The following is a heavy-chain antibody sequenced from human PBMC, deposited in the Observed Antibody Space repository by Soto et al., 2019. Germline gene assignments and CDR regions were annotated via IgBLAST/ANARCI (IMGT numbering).Heavy chain of an antibody. CDR1: ELSERGWY. CDR2: LKDSSQNYAT. D-gene: IGHD1-26*01. Sequence: EVQLVESGGGLVQPGGSARLSCAASELSERGWYLDGVRRAPGKGLEWVARLKDSSQNYATEYAASVRGRFTVSRHASQNLIYLQMNSLKIEDTAVYYCAREGDARWLDSWGQGTLVTVS. CDR3: AREGDARWLDS. V-gene: IGHV3-72*01. J-gene: IGHJ5*01.